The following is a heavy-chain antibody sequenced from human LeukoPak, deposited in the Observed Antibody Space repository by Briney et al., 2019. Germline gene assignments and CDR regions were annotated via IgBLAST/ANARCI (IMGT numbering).Heavy chain of an antibody. V-gene: IGHV3-13*01. CDR2: IDTTGYT. CDR3: ARAGRGLRYFDWLTYDY. J-gene: IGHJ4*02. Sequence: GGSLRLSCAASGFTFSTYDIHWVRQATGKGLDWVSAIDTTGYTYYAGSVKGRFTISRENAKNSLYLQMNSLRAGDTAVYYCARAGRGLRYFDWLTYDYWGQGTLVTVSS. CDR1: GFTFSTYD. D-gene: IGHD3-9*01.